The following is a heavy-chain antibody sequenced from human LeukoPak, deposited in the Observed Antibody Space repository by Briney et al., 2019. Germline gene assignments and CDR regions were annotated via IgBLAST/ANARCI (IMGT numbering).Heavy chain of an antibody. V-gene: IGHV4-59*01. D-gene: IGHD1-14*01. CDR2: IYYSGST. Sequence: SETLSLTCTVSGGSISSYYWSCIRQSPGKGLEWIGFIYYSGSTHYNPSLKSRVTISIHTSKNQSSLRLSSVTAADTAVYYCARAGRYYYYGVDVWGQGTMVTVSS. CDR3: ARAGRYYYYGVDV. J-gene: IGHJ6*02. CDR1: GGSISSYY.